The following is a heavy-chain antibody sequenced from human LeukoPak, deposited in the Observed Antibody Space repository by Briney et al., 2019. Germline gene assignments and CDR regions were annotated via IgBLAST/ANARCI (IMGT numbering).Heavy chain of an antibody. V-gene: IGHV6-1*01. CDR1: GDSVSSNSAA. CDR2: TYYRSKWYN. J-gene: IGHJ4*02. D-gene: IGHD3-10*01. Sequence: SRTLSLTCAISGDSVSSNSAAWNWIRQSPSRGLEWLGRTYYRSKWYNDYAVSVKSRITINPDTSKNQFSLQLNSVTPEDTAVYYCSKTDGDYGSGSYQNWGQGTLVTVSS. CDR3: SKTDGDYGSGSYQN.